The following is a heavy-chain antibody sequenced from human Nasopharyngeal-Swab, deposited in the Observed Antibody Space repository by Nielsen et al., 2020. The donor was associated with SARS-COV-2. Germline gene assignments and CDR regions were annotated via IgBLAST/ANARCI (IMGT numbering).Heavy chain of an antibody. CDR3: ARVLRSGSYYAFDI. D-gene: IGHD3-10*01. CDR2: IYTSGST. V-gene: IGHV4-4*07. J-gene: IGHJ3*02. CDR1: GGSISSYY. Sequence: SETLSLTCTVSGGSISSYYWSWIRQPAGKGLEWIGRIYTSGSTNYNPSLKSRVTISVDTSKNQFSLKLSSVTAADTAVYYCARVLRSGSYYAFDIWGQGTMVTVSS.